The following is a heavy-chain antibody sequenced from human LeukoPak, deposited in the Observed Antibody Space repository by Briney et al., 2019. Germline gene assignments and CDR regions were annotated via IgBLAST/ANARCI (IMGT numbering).Heavy chain of an antibody. V-gene: IGHV3-7*01. CDR1: GFTFSGYW. J-gene: IGHJ4*02. CDR3: ARFGRSSSGY. Sequence: GGSLRLSCAASGFTFSGYWMSWVRQAPGKGLEWVANINRDGSDTQYVDSVKGRFTISRDNAKNSLYLQMNSLRAEDTAAYYCARFGRSSSGYWGQGSLVTVSS. D-gene: IGHD3-10*01. CDR2: INRDGSDT.